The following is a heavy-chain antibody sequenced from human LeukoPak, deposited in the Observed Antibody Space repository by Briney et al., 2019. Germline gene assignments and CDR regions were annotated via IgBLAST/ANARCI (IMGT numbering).Heavy chain of an antibody. D-gene: IGHD3-10*01. CDR3: SMVRGYYYYMDV. Sequence: PSETLSLTCTVSGGSISSYYWSWIRQPPGKGLEWIGYIYYSGSTNYNPSLKSRVTISVDTSKNQFSLKLSSVTAYYCARGRSSMVRGYYYYMDVWGKGTTVTISS. J-gene: IGHJ6*03. CDR1: GGSISSYY. V-gene: IGHV4-59*01. CDR2: IYYSGST.